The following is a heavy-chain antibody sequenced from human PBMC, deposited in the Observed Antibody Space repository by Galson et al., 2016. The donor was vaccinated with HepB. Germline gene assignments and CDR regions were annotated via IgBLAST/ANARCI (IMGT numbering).Heavy chain of an antibody. D-gene: IGHD6-19*01. CDR3: ARGSTGIPVASDY. V-gene: IGHV1-18*01. CDR2: ISSSNGNT. CDR1: GYTLPTYG. Sequence: SVKVSCKASGYTLPTYGINWVRQAPGRGLEWMGWISSSNGNTNYAQNLQGRVTMTTDISTSTAYLELRSLRSDDTAVYYCARGSTGIPVASDYWGQGTLVTVSS. J-gene: IGHJ4*02.